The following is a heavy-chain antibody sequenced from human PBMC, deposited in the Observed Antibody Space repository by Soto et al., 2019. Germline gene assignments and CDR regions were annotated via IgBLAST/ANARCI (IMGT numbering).Heavy chain of an antibody. CDR1: GGXIRNRVYF. V-gene: IGHV4-31*03. Sequence: CLHYSFVGGXIRNRVYFWNCKRQHPGKGLEWSGYTHYSENTYYNPSLNSRITISADPYKNQFSLKTSSVTAADKAVYYCARLSSSGWPIDSWGQGILGTVSS. D-gene: IGHD6-19*01. J-gene: IGHJ4*02. CDR3: ARLSSSGWPIDS. CDR2: THYSENT.